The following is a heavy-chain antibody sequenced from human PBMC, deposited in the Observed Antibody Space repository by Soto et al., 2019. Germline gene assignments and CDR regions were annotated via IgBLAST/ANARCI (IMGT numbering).Heavy chain of an antibody. CDR1: GFTFSSYS. CDR3: ARRDSSSTSCSHPNDS. V-gene: IGHV3-21*01. Sequence: EVQLVESGGGLVKPGGSLRLSCAASGFTFSSYSMNWVRQAPGTGLEWVSSISSSSTYIYYADSVKGLFTISRDTAKNSLYLQMNSLRAEDTSVYYCARRDSSSTSCSHPNDSWGQGTLVTVSS. CDR2: ISSSSTYI. J-gene: IGHJ4*02. D-gene: IGHD2-2*01.